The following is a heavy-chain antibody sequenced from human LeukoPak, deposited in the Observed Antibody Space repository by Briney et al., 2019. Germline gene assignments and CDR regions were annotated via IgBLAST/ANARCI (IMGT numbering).Heavy chain of an antibody. CDR2: ISSSSSYI. Sequence: GGSLRLSCAASGFTFSSYIMNWVRQAPGKGLEWVSSISSSSSYIYYADSVKGRFTISRDNAKNSLYLQMNSLRAEDTAVYYCASFGELSYYFDYWGQGTLVTVSS. CDR1: GFTFSSYI. D-gene: IGHD3-10*01. CDR3: ASFGELSYYFDY. V-gene: IGHV3-21*01. J-gene: IGHJ4*02.